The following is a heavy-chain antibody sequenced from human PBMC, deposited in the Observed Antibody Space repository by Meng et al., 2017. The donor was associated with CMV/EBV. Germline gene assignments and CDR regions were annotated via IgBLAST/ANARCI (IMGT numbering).Heavy chain of an antibody. CDR2: ISYDGSNK. CDR3: ARVGALPTFYGMDV. D-gene: IGHD1-1*01. Sequence: GGSLRPSCAASGFTFSSFAMHWVRQAPGKGLEWVAVISYDGSNKYYADSVKGRFTISRDNSKNTLYLQMNSLRAEDTAVYYCARVGALPTFYGMDVWGQGTTVTVSS. V-gene: IGHV3-30-3*01. J-gene: IGHJ6*02. CDR1: GFTFSSFA.